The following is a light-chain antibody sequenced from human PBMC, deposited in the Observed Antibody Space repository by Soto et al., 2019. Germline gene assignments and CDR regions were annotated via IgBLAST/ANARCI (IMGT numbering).Light chain of an antibody. J-gene: IGKJ5*01. Sequence: EIVMTQSPATLSVSPGERATLSCRASQSVNSNLAWFQQKPGQAPRLLIHGASTRATDIPARFSGSGSGTDFTLTIGRLEPGDFAVYYCLHYGGSPLTFGQGTRLEIK. CDR3: LHYGGSPLT. V-gene: IGKV3-15*01. CDR1: QSVNSN. CDR2: GAS.